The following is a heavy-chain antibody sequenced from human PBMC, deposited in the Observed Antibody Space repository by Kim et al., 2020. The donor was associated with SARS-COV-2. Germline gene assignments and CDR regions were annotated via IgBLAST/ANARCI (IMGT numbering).Heavy chain of an antibody. CDR1: GFTFSSYG. CDR2: IWYDGSNK. J-gene: IGHJ6*02. V-gene: IGHV3-33*06. Sequence: SLRLSCAASGFTFSSYGMHWVRQAPGKGLEWVAVIWYDGSNKYYADSVKGRFTISRDNSKNTLYLQMNSLRAEDTAVYYCAKDHRYSSSWYSVHYYYYGMDVWGQGTTVTVSS. D-gene: IGHD6-13*01. CDR3: AKDHRYSSSWYSVHYYYYGMDV.